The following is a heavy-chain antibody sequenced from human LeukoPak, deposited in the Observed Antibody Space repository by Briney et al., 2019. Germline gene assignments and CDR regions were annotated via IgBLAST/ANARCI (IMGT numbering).Heavy chain of an antibody. CDR2: IYSGGST. V-gene: IGHV3-66*01. CDR1: GFTVSSNY. Sequence: GGSLRLSCAASGFTVSSNYMSWVRQAPGKGLEWVSVIYSGGSTYYADSVKGRFTISRDNSKNTLYLQMNSLRAEDTAVYYCARDLGSGIAEPFDHWGQGTLVTVSS. CDR3: ARDLGSGIAEPFDH. J-gene: IGHJ4*02. D-gene: IGHD6-13*01.